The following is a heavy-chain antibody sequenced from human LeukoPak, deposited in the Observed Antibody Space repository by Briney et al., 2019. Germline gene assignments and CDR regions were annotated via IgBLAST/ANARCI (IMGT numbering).Heavy chain of an antibody. CDR3: ARELGISSWKLTRMTHYYGMDV. Sequence: PGGSLRLSCAASGFTFSSYRMSWVRQAPGKGLEWVPVIYSGGSTYYADSVKGRFTISRDNSKNTLYLQMNSLRAEDTAVYYCARELGISSWKLTRMTHYYGMDVWGQGTTVTVSS. CDR2: IYSGGST. CDR1: GFTFSSYR. V-gene: IGHV3-66*01. J-gene: IGHJ6*02. D-gene: IGHD6-13*01.